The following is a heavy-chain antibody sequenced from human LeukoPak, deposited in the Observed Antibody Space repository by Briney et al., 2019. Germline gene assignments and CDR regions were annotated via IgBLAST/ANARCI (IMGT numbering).Heavy chain of an antibody. CDR3: ARVMVRGVTSYYYYYYMDV. D-gene: IGHD3-10*01. J-gene: IGHJ6*03. Sequence: PSETLSLTCTVSGGSISGSSYYWGWIRQPPGKGLEWIGSIYYSGSTYYNPSLKSRVTISVDTSKNQFSLKLSSVTAADTAVYYCARVMVRGVTSYYYYYYMDVWGKGTTVTVSS. CDR2: IYYSGST. CDR1: GGSISGSSYY. V-gene: IGHV4-39*07.